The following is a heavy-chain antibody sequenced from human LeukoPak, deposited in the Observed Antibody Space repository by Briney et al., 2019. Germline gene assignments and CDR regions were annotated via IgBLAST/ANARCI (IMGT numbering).Heavy chain of an antibody. CDR3: AKWGDYNVLTGYYVSDY. CDR2: ITGGGSGI. V-gene: IGHV3-23*01. D-gene: IGHD3-9*01. Sequence: GASLRLSCAASGFTFSNYAMSWVRQAPGKGLEWVSAITGGGSGIYYADSMKSRFTISRDNSKNTLYLQINSLRAEDTAVYYCAKWGDYNVLTGYYVSDYWGQGTLVTVSS. CDR1: GFTFSNYA. J-gene: IGHJ4*02.